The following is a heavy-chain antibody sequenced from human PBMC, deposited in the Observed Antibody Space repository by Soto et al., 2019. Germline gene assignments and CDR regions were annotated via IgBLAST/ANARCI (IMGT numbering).Heavy chain of an antibody. D-gene: IGHD2-15*01. V-gene: IGHV3-74*02. J-gene: IGHJ6*03. CDR1: GFTFSNYW. CDR2: INSDGSVS. CDR3: ATGDCVGGTCSSLAGSIYYYIDV. Sequence: EVQLVESGGGLVQPGGSLRLSCAASGFTFSNYWMYWVRQAPGKGLEWVSRINSDGSVSSYADSVKGRLTISRDNVKNTPNLQMDSLREENTAVHYCATGDCVGGTCSSLAGSIYYYIDVWGKGTTVTVFS.